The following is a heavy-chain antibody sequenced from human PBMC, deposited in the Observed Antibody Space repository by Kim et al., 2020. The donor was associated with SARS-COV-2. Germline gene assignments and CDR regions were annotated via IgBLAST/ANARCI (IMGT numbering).Heavy chain of an antibody. Sequence: GGSLRLSCAASGFRFSTFWMAWVRQVPGKGLEWVANINEEGNIKYYVDSVKGRFTVSRDNAEYSLYLQMNSLRAEDSAVYYCAREIREYSASSWGQGTLVTVSS. CDR3: AREIREYSASS. CDR1: GFRFSTFW. V-gene: IGHV3-7*03. J-gene: IGHJ4*02. CDR2: INEEGNIK. D-gene: IGHD5-12*01.